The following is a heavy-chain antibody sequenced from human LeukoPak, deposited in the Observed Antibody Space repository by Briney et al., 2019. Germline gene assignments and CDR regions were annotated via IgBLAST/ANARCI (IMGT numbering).Heavy chain of an antibody. CDR3: ATARGYSYGPKYYFDY. CDR1: GGSISSGGYY. Sequence: SQTLSLTCTVSGGSISSGGYYWSWIRQHPGKGLEWIGYIYYSGSTYYNPSLKSQVTISVDTSKNQFSLKLSSVTAADTAAYYCATARGYSYGPKYYFDYWGQGTLVTVSS. V-gene: IGHV4-31*01. J-gene: IGHJ4*02. D-gene: IGHD5-18*01. CDR2: IYYSGST.